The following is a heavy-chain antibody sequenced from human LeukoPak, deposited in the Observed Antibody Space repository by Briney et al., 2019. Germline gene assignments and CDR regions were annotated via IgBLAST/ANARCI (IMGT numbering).Heavy chain of an antibody. D-gene: IGHD3-22*01. CDR2: ISSSSTYI. CDR1: GFTFSNAW. CDR3: ARGTRPDSSGYTYYYYGMDV. V-gene: IGHV3-21*01. Sequence: GGSLRPSCAASGFTFSNAWMNWVRQAPGKGLEWVASISSSSTYIYHADSVKGRFTISRDNAKNSLFLQMNSLRAEDTAVYYCARGTRPDSSGYTYYYYGMDVWGQGTTVTVSS. J-gene: IGHJ6*02.